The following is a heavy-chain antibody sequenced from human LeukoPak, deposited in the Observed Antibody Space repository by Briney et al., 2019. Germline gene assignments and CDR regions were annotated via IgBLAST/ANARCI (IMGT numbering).Heavy chain of an antibody. CDR1: GYTFTGYY. D-gene: IGHD1-26*01. J-gene: IGHJ5*02. V-gene: IGHV1-2*02. CDR3: ARERGQRELGVVSWFDP. Sequence: ASVKVSCKASGYTFTGYYMHWVRQAPGQGLEWMGWINPNSGDTNYAQNFQGRVTVTRDTSISTAYMELSRLTSDDTAVYYCARERGQRELGVVSWFDPWGQGTLVTVSS. CDR2: INPNSGDT.